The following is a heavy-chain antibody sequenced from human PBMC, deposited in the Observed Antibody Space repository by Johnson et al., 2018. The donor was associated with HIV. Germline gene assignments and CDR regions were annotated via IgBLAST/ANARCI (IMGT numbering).Heavy chain of an antibody. CDR1: GFTFSSYG. CDR2: IRYDGSNK. J-gene: IGHJ3*02. CDR3: ASEVRGVLDI. Sequence: QVQLVESGGGVVQPGGSLRLSCAASGFTFSSYGMHWVRQAPGKGLEWVAFIRYDGSNKYYADSVKGRFTISRDNSKNSLYLQMNSLRAEDTAVYYCASEVRGVLDIWGQGTTVSVS. D-gene: IGHD3-10*01. V-gene: IGHV3-30*02.